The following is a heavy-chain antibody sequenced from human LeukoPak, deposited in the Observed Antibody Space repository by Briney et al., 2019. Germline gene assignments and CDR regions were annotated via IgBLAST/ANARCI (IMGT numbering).Heavy chain of an antibody. V-gene: IGHV3-7*01. Sequence: GGSLTLSCAASGFTFSGYWMSWLRQAPGKGLEWVANIKQDGSEKYYVDSVKGRFTISRDNAKNSLYLQMNSLRADDTAVYYCARDRGFGQADVWGKGTTVTVSS. CDR2: IKQDGSEK. D-gene: IGHD3-10*01. J-gene: IGHJ6*04. CDR1: GFTFSGYW. CDR3: ARDRGFGQADV.